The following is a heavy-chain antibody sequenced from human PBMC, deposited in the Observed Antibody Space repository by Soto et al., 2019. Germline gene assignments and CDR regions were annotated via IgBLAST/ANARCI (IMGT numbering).Heavy chain of an antibody. Sequence: GGSLRLSCAASGFTFSSYAMSWVRQAPGKGLEWVSAISGSGGSTYYADSVKGRFTISRDNSKNTLYLQMNSLRAEDTAVYYCAKDVVEYQLLSVKWFDPWGQGTLVTVSS. CDR1: GFTFSSYA. CDR2: ISGSGGST. CDR3: AKDVVEYQLLSVKWFDP. V-gene: IGHV3-23*01. D-gene: IGHD2-2*01. J-gene: IGHJ5*02.